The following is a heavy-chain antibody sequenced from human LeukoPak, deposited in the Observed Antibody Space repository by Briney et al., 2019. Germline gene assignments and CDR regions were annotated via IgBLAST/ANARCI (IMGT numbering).Heavy chain of an antibody. V-gene: IGHV4-34*12. D-gene: IGHD3-22*01. CDR1: GGSFATFY. CDR3: ARRESIYDVVGYYNRFDF. J-gene: IGHJ4*02. CDR2: GIHGGRT. Sequence: SETLSHTCAVYGGSFATFYWSWIRQPPGKGLEWIGEGIHGGRTNYNPPLKSRVAISVDKSRKQVSLTLNSVTAADTAVYFCARRESIYDVVGYYNRFDFWGQGTPVTVSS.